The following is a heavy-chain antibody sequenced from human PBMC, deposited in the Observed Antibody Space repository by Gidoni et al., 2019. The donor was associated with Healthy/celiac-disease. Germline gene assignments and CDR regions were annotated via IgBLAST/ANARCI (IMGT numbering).Heavy chain of an antibody. J-gene: IGHJ4*02. CDR2: TRNKANSYTT. CDR1: GFTFSDHY. V-gene: IGHV3-72*01. CDR3: ARVVPDSSGYYFDY. D-gene: IGHD3-22*01. Sequence: EVQLVESGGGLVQPGGSLRLSCAASGFTFSDHYMDWVRQAPGKGLEWVGRTRNKANSYTTEYAASVKGRFTISRDDSKNSLYLQMNSLKTEDTAVYYCARVVPDSSGYYFDYWGQGTLVTVSS.